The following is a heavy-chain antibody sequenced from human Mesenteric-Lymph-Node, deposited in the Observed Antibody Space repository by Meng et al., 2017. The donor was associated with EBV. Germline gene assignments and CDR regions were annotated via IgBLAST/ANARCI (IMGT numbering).Heavy chain of an antibody. D-gene: IGHD3-10*01. CDR1: GFIVNRNF. J-gene: IGHJ4*02. V-gene: IGHV3-53*01. CDR2: IYRGGTT. Sequence: QLLGSGGRLILPVASLILAVAASGFIVNRNFMRRVRQAPGKGLEWDAVIYRGGTTHSADSVKGRFTISRDDSKNSLYLQMNGLRAKDTAVYYCATPYLRLDYWGRGTLVTVSS. CDR3: ATPYLRLDY.